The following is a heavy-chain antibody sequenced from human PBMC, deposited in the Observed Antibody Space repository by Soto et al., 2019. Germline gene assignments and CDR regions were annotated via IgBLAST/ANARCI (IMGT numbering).Heavy chain of an antibody. Sequence: QITLKESGPTLVKPTQTLTLTCTFSGFSLSTGGVGVGWIRQPPGKALEWLALIYCDDDKRYSPSLKSRLTITKDTSKNQVVLTITNMDPVDTATYYCAHRLYSSAWPWDSGVFDYWGQGTLVTVSS. J-gene: IGHJ4*02. CDR2: IYCDDDK. CDR1: GFSLSTGGVG. CDR3: AHRLYSSAWPWDSGVFDY. V-gene: IGHV2-5*02. D-gene: IGHD6-19*01.